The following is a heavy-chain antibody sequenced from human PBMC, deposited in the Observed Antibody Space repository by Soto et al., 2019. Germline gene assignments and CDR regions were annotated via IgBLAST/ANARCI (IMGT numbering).Heavy chain of an antibody. J-gene: IGHJ6*02. CDR2: ISSSSSTI. Sequence: VGSLRLSCAASGFTFSSYSMNWVRQAPGKGLEWVSYISSSSSTIYYADSVKGRFTISRDNAKNSLYLQMNSLRDEDTAVYYRARDHLFSPRYYYYGMDVWGQGTTVTVSS. CDR3: ARDHLFSPRYYYYGMDV. CDR1: GFTFSSYS. V-gene: IGHV3-48*02.